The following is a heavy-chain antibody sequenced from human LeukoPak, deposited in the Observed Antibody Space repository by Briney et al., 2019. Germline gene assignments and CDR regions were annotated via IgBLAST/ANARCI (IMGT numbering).Heavy chain of an antibody. J-gene: IGHJ4*02. CDR2: IYHAGST. D-gene: IGHD5-18*01. V-gene: IGHV4-38-2*01. CDR1: GYSISSGYY. Sequence: SETLSLTCAVSGYSISSGYYWGWIRQPPGKGLEWIGTIYHAGSTYYNPSLKSRVTISMDTSKNHFSLKLSSVTASDTAIYYCAKASRGYSPFDYWGQGTLVTVSS. CDR3: AKASRGYSPFDY.